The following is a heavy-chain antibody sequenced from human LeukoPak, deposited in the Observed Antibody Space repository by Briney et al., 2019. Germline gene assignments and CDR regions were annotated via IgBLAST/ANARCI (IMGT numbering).Heavy chain of an antibody. D-gene: IGHD3-10*01. J-gene: IGHJ4*02. V-gene: IGHV4-38-2*02. CDR3: AREEYGSGSFCY. Sequence: SETLSLTCTVSGYSISSGYYWGWIRQPPGKGLEWIGSIYHSGSTNYNPSLKSRVTISVDTSKNQFSLKLSSVTAADTAVYYCAREEYGSGSFCYWGQGTLVTVSS. CDR1: GYSISSGYY. CDR2: IYHSGST.